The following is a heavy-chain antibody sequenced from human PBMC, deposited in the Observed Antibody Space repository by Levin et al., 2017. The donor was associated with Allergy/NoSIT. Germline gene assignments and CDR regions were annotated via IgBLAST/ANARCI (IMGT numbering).Heavy chain of an antibody. CDR1: GFTFSSYS. Sequence: GGSLRLSCAASGFTFSSYSMNWVRQAPGKGLEWVSSISSSSSYIYYADSVKGRFTISRDNAKNSLYLQMNSLRAEDTAVYYCAREYCSGGSCYGEYYFDYWGQGTLVTVSS. V-gene: IGHV3-21*01. D-gene: IGHD2-15*01. J-gene: IGHJ4*02. CDR2: ISSSSSYI. CDR3: AREYCSGGSCYGEYYFDY.